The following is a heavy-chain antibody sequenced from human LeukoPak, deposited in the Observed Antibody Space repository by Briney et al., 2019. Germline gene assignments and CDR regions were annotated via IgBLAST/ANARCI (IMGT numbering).Heavy chain of an antibody. Sequence: GGSLRLSCTASGFIFSNYWMTWVRQAPGKGLEWVAQINQDGSKEYYIDSVKARFSISRDNARNSLSLQMNSLRAEDTALYYCVRDRGVSGYDFLHYWGQGTLVTVSS. J-gene: IGHJ4*02. CDR1: GFIFSNYW. D-gene: IGHD5-12*01. CDR2: INQDGSKE. V-gene: IGHV3-7*01. CDR3: VRDRGVSGYDFLHY.